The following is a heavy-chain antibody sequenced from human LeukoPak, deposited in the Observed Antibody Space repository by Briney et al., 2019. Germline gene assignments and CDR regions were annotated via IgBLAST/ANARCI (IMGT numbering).Heavy chain of an antibody. CDR3: ARAMVRGVIID. D-gene: IGHD3-10*01. V-gene: IGHV4-39*07. CDR2: IYYSGST. Sequence: PSETLSLTCTVSGGSISSSSYYWGWIRQPPGKGLEWIGSIYYSGSTYYNPSLKSRVTISVDTSKNQFSLKLSSVTAADTAVYYCARAMVRGVIIDWGQGTLVTVSS. J-gene: IGHJ4*02. CDR1: GGSISSSSYY.